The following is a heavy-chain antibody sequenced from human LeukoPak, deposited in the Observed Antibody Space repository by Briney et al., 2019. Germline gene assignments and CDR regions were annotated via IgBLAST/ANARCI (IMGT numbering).Heavy chain of an antibody. V-gene: IGHV3-23*01. Sequence: GGSLRLSCGASGFTFSTYAMIWVRQAPGKGLEWVSAISGNGGTTYYADSVKGRFTISRDNSKNTLCLQMNSLRDDDTAVYYCAKDRGYWGQGTLVTVSS. CDR1: GFTFSTYA. J-gene: IGHJ4*02. CDR2: ISGNGGTT. CDR3: AKDRGY.